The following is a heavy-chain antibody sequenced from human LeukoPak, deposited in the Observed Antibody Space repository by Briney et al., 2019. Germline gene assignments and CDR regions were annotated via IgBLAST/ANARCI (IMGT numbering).Heavy chain of an antibody. CDR2: IYYSGST. CDR1: GGSISSGDYY. CDR3: AREPRHYGMDF. J-gene: IGHJ6*02. Sequence: SQTLSLTCTVSGGSISSGDYYWSWIRHPPGKGLEWVGYIYYSGSTYYNPSLKSRVTISVDTSKNQFSLKLSSVTAADTAVYYCAREPRHYGMDFWGQGTTVTVSS. V-gene: IGHV4-30-4*01.